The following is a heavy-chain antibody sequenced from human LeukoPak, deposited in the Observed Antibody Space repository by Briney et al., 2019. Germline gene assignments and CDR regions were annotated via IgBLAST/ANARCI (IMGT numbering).Heavy chain of an antibody. D-gene: IGHD4-17*01. CDR3: ARRPYGYYVFDF. Sequence: SETLSLTCTVSGVSISSGDYYWSWIRQPPGKGLEWIGYIYYSGSTYYNPSLKSRVTISVDTSKNQFSLKLSSVTAADTAVYYCARRPYGYYVFDFWGQGTLVTVSS. CDR2: IYYSGST. J-gene: IGHJ4*02. CDR1: GVSISSGDYY. V-gene: IGHV4-30-4*01.